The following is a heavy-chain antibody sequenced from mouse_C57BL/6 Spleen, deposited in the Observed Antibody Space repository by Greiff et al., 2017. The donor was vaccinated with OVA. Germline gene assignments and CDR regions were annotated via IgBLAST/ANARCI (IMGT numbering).Heavy chain of an antibody. CDR1: GYTFTDYY. Sequence: VQGVESGAELVRPGASVKLSCKASGYTFTDYYINWVKQRPGQGLEWIARIYPGSGNTYYNEKFKGKATLTAEKSSSTAYMQLSSLTSEDSAVYCCARNHYSNYAMDYWGQGTSVTVSS. J-gene: IGHJ4*01. D-gene: IGHD2-5*01. V-gene: IGHV1-76*01. CDR2: IYPGSGNT. CDR3: ARNHYSNYAMDY.